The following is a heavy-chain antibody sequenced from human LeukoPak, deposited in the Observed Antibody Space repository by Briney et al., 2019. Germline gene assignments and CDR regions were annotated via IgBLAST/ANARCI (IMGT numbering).Heavy chain of an antibody. Sequence: ASVEVSCKTSGYTFSNYGISWVRQAPGQGLEWMGWITAYNGNRLYAQRFQGRITLTTDTSTSTSYMELRSLEYDDTAIYYCARDNDKVVDHWGQGTLVTVSS. CDR3: ARDNDKVVDH. CDR1: GYTFSNYG. CDR2: ITAYNGNR. V-gene: IGHV1-18*01. D-gene: IGHD1-1*01. J-gene: IGHJ4*01.